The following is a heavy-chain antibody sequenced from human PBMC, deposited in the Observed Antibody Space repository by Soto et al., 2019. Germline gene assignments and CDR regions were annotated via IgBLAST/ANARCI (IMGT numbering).Heavy chain of an antibody. J-gene: IGHJ6*02. CDR1: GFTFSSYG. Sequence: PGGSLRLSCAASGFTFSSYGMHWVRQAPGKGLEWVAVIWYDGSNKYYADSVKGRFTISRDNSKNTLYLQMNSLRAEDTAVYYCARVVSRRGTAMVTGRPYYYYYGMDVWGQGTTVTVSS. V-gene: IGHV3-33*01. CDR2: IWYDGSNK. D-gene: IGHD5-18*01. CDR3: ARVVSRRGTAMVTGRPYYYYYGMDV.